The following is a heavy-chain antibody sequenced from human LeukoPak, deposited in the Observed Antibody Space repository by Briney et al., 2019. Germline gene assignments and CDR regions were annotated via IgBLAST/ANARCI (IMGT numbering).Heavy chain of an antibody. V-gene: IGHV3-23*03. Sequence: PGGSLRLSCAASGFTFSGYAMSWVRQAPGKGLEWVSLIHNDAETTYYAASVKGRFTVSRDDSKNTLYLQMNSLKTEDTAVYYCTTSPYDSSGWGQGTLVTVSS. D-gene: IGHD3-22*01. CDR2: IHNDAETT. J-gene: IGHJ4*02. CDR1: GFTFSGYA. CDR3: TTSPYDSSG.